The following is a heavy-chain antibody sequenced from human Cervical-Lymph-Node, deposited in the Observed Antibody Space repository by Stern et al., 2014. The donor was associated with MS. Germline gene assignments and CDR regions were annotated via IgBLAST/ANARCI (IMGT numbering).Heavy chain of an antibody. CDR3: ARGTHCSGGSCYSSDYFDY. CDR2: LGTAGDT. J-gene: IGHJ4*02. Sequence: EVQLEESGGGLVQPGGSLRLSCAASGFTFSSYDMHWVRQATGQGLEWVSALGTAGDTCYPGSVKGRFTIARENAKNSLYLQMNSLRAGDTAVYYCARGTHCSGGSCYSSDYFDYWGQGTLVTVSS. CDR1: GFTFSSYD. V-gene: IGHV3-13*01. D-gene: IGHD2-15*01.